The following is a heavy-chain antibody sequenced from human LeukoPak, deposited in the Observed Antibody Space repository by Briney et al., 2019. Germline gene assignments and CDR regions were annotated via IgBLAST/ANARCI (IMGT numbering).Heavy chain of an antibody. J-gene: IGHJ4*02. CDR1: GYTFTGYY. CDR2: INPNSGGT. CDR3: ARDRKVVRYFDY. V-gene: IGHV1-2*02. Sequence: ASVKVSCKASGYTFTGYYMHWVRQAPGQGLEWMGWINPNSGGTNYAQKFQDRVTMTRDTSISTAYMELSRLRSDDTAVYYCARDRKVVRYFDYWGQGTLVTVSS.